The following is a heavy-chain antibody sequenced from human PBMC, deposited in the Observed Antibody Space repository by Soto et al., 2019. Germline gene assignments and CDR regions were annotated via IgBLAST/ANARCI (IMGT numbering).Heavy chain of an antibody. CDR3: ARAPNWFDP. CDR2: INHSGST. J-gene: IGHJ5*02. V-gene: IGHV4-34*01. CDR1: GGSFSGYY. Sequence: ETLSLTCAVYGGSFSGYYWSWIRQPPGKGLEWIGEINHSGSTNYNPSLKSRVTISVDTSKNQFSLKLSSVTAADTAVYYCARAPNWFDPWGQGTLVTVSS.